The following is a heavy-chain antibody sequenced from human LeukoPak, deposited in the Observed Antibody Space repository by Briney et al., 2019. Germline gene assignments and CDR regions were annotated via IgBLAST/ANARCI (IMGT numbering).Heavy chain of an antibody. V-gene: IGHV4-59*08. D-gene: IGHD3-3*01. J-gene: IGHJ6*02. CDR1: GGSISSYY. Sequence: PSETLSLTCTVSGGSISSYYWSWIRQPPGKGLEWIGYIYNSGSTNYNPSLKSRVTISVDTSKNQFSLKLSSVTAADTAVYYCAGEWYYYYGMDVWGQGTTVTVSS. CDR2: IYNSGST. CDR3: AGEWYYYYGMDV.